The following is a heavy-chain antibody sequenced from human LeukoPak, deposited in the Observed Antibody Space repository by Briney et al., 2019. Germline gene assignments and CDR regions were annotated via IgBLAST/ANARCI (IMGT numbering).Heavy chain of an antibody. Sequence: SETLSLTCAVYGGSFSGYYWSWIRQPPGKGLEWIGEINHSGSTNYNPSLKSRVTMSVDTSKNQFSLKLSSVTAADTAVYYCARVVSSGTFDYWGQGTLVTVSS. CDR3: ARVVSSGTFDY. CDR1: GGSFSGYY. CDR2: INHSGST. D-gene: IGHD2-15*01. V-gene: IGHV4-34*01. J-gene: IGHJ4*02.